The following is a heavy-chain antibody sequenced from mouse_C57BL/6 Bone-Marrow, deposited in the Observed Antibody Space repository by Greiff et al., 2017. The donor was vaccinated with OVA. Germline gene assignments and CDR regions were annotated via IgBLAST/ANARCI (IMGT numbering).Heavy chain of an antibody. D-gene: IGHD2-12*01. J-gene: IGHJ3*01. Sequence: EVHLVESGGDLVKPGGSLKLSCAASGFTFSSYGMSWVRQTPDKRLEWVATISSGGSYTYYPDSVKGRFTISRDHAKNTMYLQMSSLKSEDTAMYYCARLHFSNDRLAYWGQGTLVTVSA. CDR1: GFTFSSYG. CDR3: ARLHFSNDRLAY. CDR2: ISSGGSYT. V-gene: IGHV5-6*01.